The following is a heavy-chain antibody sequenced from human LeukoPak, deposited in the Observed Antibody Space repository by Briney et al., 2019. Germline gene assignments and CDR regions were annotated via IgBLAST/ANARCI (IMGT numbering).Heavy chain of an antibody. CDR2: ISYDGSNK. D-gene: IGHD6-19*01. V-gene: IGHV3-30*18. J-gene: IGHJ4*02. CDR1: GFTFSSYG. Sequence: PGGSLRLSCAASGFTFSSYGMPWVRQAPGKGLEWVAVISYDGSNKYYADSVKGRFTISRDNSKNTLYLQMNSLRAEDTAVYYCAKGGGKHSGWYGKSIELYYFDYWGQGTLVTVSS. CDR3: AKGGGKHSGWYGKSIELYYFDY.